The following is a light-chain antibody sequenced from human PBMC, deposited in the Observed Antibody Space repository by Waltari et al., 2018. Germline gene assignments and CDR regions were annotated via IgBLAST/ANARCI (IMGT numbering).Light chain of an antibody. V-gene: IGLV8-61*01. CDR2: NPN. J-gene: IGLJ3*02. Sequence: QTVVTQEPSFSVSPGGTVTLTCGLTSGSVPPTYYPSWYQQTPGQAPRTLIYNPNTRSSGVPDRFSGSILGNKAALTITGAQADDESDYYCVLYMGNGIWVFGGGTKLTVL. CDR3: VLYMGNGIWV. CDR1: SGSVPPTYY.